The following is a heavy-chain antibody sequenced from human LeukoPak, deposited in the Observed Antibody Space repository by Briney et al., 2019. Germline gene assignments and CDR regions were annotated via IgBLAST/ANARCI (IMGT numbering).Heavy chain of an antibody. CDR2: ISGSGGST. CDR1: GFTFSSYA. Sequence: GGSLRLSCAASGFTFSSYAMSWVRQAPGKGLEWVSAISGSGGSTYYADSVKSRFTISRDNSKNTLYLQMNSLRAEDTAVYYCAKSGPGPIAAADIDYWGQGTLVTVSS. D-gene: IGHD6-13*01. J-gene: IGHJ4*02. V-gene: IGHV3-23*01. CDR3: AKSGPGPIAAADIDY.